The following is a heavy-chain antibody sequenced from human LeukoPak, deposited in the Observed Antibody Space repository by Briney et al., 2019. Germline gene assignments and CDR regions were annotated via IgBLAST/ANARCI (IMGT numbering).Heavy chain of an antibody. J-gene: IGHJ5*02. CDR3: AKALDSGWYDWFDP. CDR1: GFTFSDYG. V-gene: IGHV3-9*01. CDR2: ISWNSYSM. D-gene: IGHD6-13*01. Sequence: GGSLRLSCAASGFTFSDYGMHWVRQAPGKGLEWVSGISWNSYSMGYADSVKGRFTISRDNGKSSLYLQMNSLRHEDSGVYYCAKALDSGWYDWFDPWGQGTLVTVSS.